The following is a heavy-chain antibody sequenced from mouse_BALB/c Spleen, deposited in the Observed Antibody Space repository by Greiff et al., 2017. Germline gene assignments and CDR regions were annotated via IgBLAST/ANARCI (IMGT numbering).Heavy chain of an antibody. V-gene: IGHV5-6-3*01. CDR2: INSNGGST. D-gene: IGHD2-3*01. Sequence: EVQGVESGGGLVQPGGSLKLSCAASGFTFSSYGMSWVRQTPDKRLELVATINSNGGSTYYPDSVKGRFTISRDNAKNTLYLQMSSLKSEDTAMYYCARYDGYYGFAYWGQGTLVTVSA. CDR3: ARYDGYYGFAY. CDR1: GFTFSSYG. J-gene: IGHJ3*01.